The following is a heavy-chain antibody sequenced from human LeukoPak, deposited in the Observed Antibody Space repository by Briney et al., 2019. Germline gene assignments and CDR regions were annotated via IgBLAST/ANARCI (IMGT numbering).Heavy chain of an antibody. J-gene: IGHJ4*02. CDR2: LYSDGST. D-gene: IGHD3-22*01. CDR1: GFTVSSNY. Sequence: GGSLRLSCAASGFTVSSNYMTWVRQAPGKGLEWLSVLYSDGSTYYADSVKGRFTISRDNSKNTLYLQMNSLRAEDTAVYYCARIPIVLITSGGYWGQGNLVTVSS. V-gene: IGHV3-53*01. CDR3: ARIPIVLITSGGY.